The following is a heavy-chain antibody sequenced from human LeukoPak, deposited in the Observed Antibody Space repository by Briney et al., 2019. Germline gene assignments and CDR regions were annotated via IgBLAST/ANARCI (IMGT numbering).Heavy chain of an antibody. Sequence: PGASVKVSCKASGYTFTGYYMHWVRQAPGQGLEWMGRIIPIFGTANYAQKFQGRVTITTDESTSTAYMELSSLRSEDTAVYYCAAEPIDYGGIYWYFDLWGRGTLVTVSS. V-gene: IGHV1-69*05. D-gene: IGHD4-23*01. J-gene: IGHJ2*01. CDR3: AAEPIDYGGIYWYFDL. CDR1: GYTFTGYY. CDR2: IIPIFGTA.